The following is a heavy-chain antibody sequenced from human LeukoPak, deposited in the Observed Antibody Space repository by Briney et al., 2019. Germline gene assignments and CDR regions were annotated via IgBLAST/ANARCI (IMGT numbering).Heavy chain of an antibody. Sequence: QPGGSLRLSCEGSEFSFSSYWMSWVRQAPGKGLEWVAKIKQDGSEKYYVDSVKGRFTISRDNAKNSMYLLMNSLRVEDTAVYYCARAHHRRVYDYVWGSYPYWGQGTLVTVSS. CDR1: EFSFSSYW. J-gene: IGHJ4*02. CDR2: IKQDGSEK. D-gene: IGHD3-16*02. V-gene: IGHV3-7*01. CDR3: ARAHHRRVYDYVWGSYPY.